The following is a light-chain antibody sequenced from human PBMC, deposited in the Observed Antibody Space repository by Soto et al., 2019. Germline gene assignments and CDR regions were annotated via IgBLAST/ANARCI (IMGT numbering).Light chain of an antibody. J-gene: IGLJ2*01. CDR3: AAWGDSLSAVV. CDR2: ENN. V-gene: IGLV1-47*01. Sequence: QSVLTQPPSASGTPGQRVTISCSGSRSNIGSNYVYWYQQLPGTAPKLLIYENNQRPSGVPDRFSGSKSGASASLAISGLRSEDEADYYCAAWGDSLSAVVFGGGTKVTVL. CDR1: RSNIGSNY.